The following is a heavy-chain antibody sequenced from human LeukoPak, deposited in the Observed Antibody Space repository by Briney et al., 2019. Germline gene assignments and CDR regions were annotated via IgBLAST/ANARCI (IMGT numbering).Heavy chain of an antibody. CDR3: ARGSDYYGSGSYFIDAFDI. J-gene: IGHJ3*02. D-gene: IGHD3-10*01. CDR2: ISSSSSYI. CDR1: GFTFSSYG. Sequence: PGGSLRLSCAASGFTFSSYGMNWVRQAPGKGLEWVSSISSSSSYIYYADSVKGRFTISRDNAKNSLYLQMNSLRSEDTAVYYCARGSDYYGSGSYFIDAFDIWGQGTMVTVSS. V-gene: IGHV3-21*01.